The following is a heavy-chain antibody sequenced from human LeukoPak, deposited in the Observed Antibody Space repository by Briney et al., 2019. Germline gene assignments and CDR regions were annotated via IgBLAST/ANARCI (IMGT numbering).Heavy chain of an antibody. Sequence: SVQDSCQASGGTFSSYAISWVRQAPGQGLEWMGGIIPMFGTANYAQKLQGRVTITTDESTSTAYMELSSLRSEDTAVYYCARSGSYTRARKTGHNYYYYMDVWGKGTTVTVSS. CDR1: GGTFSSYA. D-gene: IGHD1-26*01. CDR2: IIPMFGTA. CDR3: ARSGSYTRARKTGHNYYYYMDV. J-gene: IGHJ6*03. V-gene: IGHV1-69*05.